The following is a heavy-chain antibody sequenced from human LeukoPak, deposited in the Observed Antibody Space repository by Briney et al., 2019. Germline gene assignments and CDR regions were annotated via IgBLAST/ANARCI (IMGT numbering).Heavy chain of an antibody. CDR3: ARGVLSLGDFWSGYYTGMEKYNWFDP. D-gene: IGHD3-3*01. V-gene: IGHV4-34*01. J-gene: IGHJ5*02. CDR2: INHSGST. Sequence: PSETLSLTCAVYGGSFSGYYWSWIRQPPGKGLEWIGEINHSGSTNYNPSLKSRVTISVDTSKNQFSLKLSSVTAADTAVYYCARGVLSLGDFWSGYYTGMEKYNWFDPWGQGTLVTVSS. CDR1: GGSFSGYY.